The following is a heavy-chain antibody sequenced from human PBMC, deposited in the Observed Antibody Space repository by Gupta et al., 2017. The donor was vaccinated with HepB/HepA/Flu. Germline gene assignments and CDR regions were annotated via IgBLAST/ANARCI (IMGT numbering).Heavy chain of an antibody. Sequence: QVQLVESGGGLGKPGGSLRLSCVASGFTFSDYYMSGIRQAPGKGLEWVSSIRGSGTTYYADSMKGRFTISRDNAQNSLYLQMDSLRADDTAVYYCVRGTTKYYFDYWGQGTPVTVSS. J-gene: IGHJ4*02. D-gene: IGHD2/OR15-2a*01. V-gene: IGHV3-11*01. CDR3: VRGTTKYYFDY. CDR2: IRGSGTT. CDR1: GFTFSDYY.